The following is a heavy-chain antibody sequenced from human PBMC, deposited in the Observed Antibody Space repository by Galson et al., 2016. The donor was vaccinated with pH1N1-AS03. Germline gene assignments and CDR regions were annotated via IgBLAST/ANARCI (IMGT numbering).Heavy chain of an antibody. CDR3: ARGPVSYANYWFPPPDY. J-gene: IGHJ4*02. CDR1: GFTFSSYA. Sequence: SLRLSCAVGGFTFSSYAMFWLRQAPGKGLEYVSAISGNGFSTYYANSVKVRFTVSRDNSKNTLYLQMGSLRVEDMAVYYCARGPVSYANYWFPPPDYWGQGTLVTVSS. D-gene: IGHD4/OR15-4a*01. CDR2: ISGNGFST. V-gene: IGHV3-64*01.